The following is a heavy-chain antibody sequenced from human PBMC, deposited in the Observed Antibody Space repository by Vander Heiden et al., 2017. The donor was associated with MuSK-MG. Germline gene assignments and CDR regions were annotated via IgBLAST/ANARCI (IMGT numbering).Heavy chain of an antibody. J-gene: IGHJ4*02. CDR1: GFPFSNYA. D-gene: IGHD6-19*01. Sequence: DVQLLESEGGLVQPGGSLRLYCVASGFPFSNYAMGWVRQAPGKGLEWVSTISTSGTSTYYADSVKGRFALSRDNSKNTLSLQMNSLRAEDTALYYCAKHSSGWYRPLIDYWGQGTLVTVSS. CDR2: ISTSGTST. V-gene: IGHV3-23*01. CDR3: AKHSSGWYRPLIDY.